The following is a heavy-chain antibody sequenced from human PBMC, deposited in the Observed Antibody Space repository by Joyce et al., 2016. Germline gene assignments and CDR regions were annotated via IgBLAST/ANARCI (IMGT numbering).Heavy chain of an antibody. CDR3: ARIYGSGSYYYYYYYMDV. J-gene: IGHJ6*03. Sequence: QLQLQESGPGLVKPSETLSLTCTVSGGSISSSSYYWGWIRPPPGKGLGWIGSIYYSWSTYYNPALKSRVTISVDTSKNQFSLKLSSVTAADTAVYYCARIYGSGSYYYYYYYMDVWGKGTTVTVSS. V-gene: IGHV4-39*07. D-gene: IGHD3-10*01. CDR1: GGSISSSSYY. CDR2: IYYSWST.